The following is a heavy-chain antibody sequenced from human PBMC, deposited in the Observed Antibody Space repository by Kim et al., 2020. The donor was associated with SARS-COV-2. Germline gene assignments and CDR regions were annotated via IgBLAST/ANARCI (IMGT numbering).Heavy chain of an antibody. J-gene: IGHJ4*02. CDR2: ISSSSSYI. V-gene: IGHV3-21*01. CDR1: GFTFSSYS. D-gene: IGHD6-19*01. Sequence: GGSLRLSCAASGFTFSSYSMNWVRQAPGKGLEWVSSISSSSSYIYYADSVKGRFTISRDNAKNSLYLQMNSLRAEDTAVYYCAGRDSQYSSGWYYWGQGTLVTVSS. CDR3: AGRDSQYSSGWYY.